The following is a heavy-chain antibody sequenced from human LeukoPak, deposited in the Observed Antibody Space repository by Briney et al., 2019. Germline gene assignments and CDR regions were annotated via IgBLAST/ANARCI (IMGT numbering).Heavy chain of an antibody. J-gene: IGHJ3*02. CDR1: GYTFTGYY. D-gene: IGHD3-22*01. Sequence: GASVKVSCKASGYTFTGYYMHWVRQAPGQGLEWMGWINPNSGGTNYAQKFQGRVTMTRDTSISTAYMELSRLRSDDTAVYYCARVPYYYDSSGYHDAFDIWGQGTMVTVSS. CDR2: INPNSGGT. V-gene: IGHV1-2*02. CDR3: ARVPYYYDSSGYHDAFDI.